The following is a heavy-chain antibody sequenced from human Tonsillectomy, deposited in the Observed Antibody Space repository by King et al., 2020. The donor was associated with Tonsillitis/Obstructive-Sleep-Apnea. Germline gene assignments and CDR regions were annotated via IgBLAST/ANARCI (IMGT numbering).Heavy chain of an antibody. V-gene: IGHV3-30*04. J-gene: IGHJ4*02. D-gene: IGHD3-16*01. CDR3: ARDYGAYGGTFDY. CDR1: GFTFSSYA. CDR2: ISYDGSNK. Sequence: QLVQSGGGVVQPGRSLRLSCAASGFTFSSYAIHWVRQAPGKGLEWVAVISYDGSNKYYADSVKGRFTISRDNSKNTLYLQMNSLRAEDTAVYYCARDYGAYGGTFDYWGQGTLVTVSS.